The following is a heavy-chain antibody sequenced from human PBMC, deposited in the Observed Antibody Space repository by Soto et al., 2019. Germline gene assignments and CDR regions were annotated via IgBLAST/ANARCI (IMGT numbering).Heavy chain of an antibody. J-gene: IGHJ4*02. Sequence: ASVKVSCKASGYTFTSYGISWVRQAPGQGLEWMGWISTYSGNTDYAQKFQGRITMTTDTSTDTVYVELRSLRSGDTAVYFCARNLFGVIIMGDYWGQGTLVTVSS. CDR1: GYTFTSYG. D-gene: IGHD3-3*01. V-gene: IGHV1-18*04. CDR2: ISTYSGNT. CDR3: ARNLFGVIIMGDY.